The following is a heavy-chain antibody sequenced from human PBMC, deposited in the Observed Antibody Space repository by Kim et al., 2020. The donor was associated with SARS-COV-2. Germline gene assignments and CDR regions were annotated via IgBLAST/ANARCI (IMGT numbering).Heavy chain of an antibody. J-gene: IGHJ4*02. V-gene: IGHV3-30*01. CDR2: ISYDGSNK. CDR3: ARDMNYDILTGYYNGLDY. CDR1: GFTFSSYA. Sequence: GSLRLSCAASGFTFSSYAMHWVRQAPGKGLEWVAVISYDGSNKYYEDSVKGRFTISRDNSKNTLYLQMNSLRAEDTAVYYCARDMNYDILTGYYNGLDYWGQGTLVTVSS. D-gene: IGHD3-9*01.